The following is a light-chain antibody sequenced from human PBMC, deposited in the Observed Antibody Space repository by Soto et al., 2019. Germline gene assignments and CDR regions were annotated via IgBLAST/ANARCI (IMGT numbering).Light chain of an antibody. J-gene: IGLJ1*01. Sequence: QSVLTQPASVSGSPGQSITISCTGTSSDVGSYNVVSWYQQHPGKAPKLLIYGVSKRPSGVSDRFSGSKSGNTASLTISGLQAEDEADYHCCSYAGSSSAYVFGTGTKLTVL. CDR2: GVS. V-gene: IGLV2-23*02. CDR3: CSYAGSSSAYV. CDR1: SSDVGSYNV.